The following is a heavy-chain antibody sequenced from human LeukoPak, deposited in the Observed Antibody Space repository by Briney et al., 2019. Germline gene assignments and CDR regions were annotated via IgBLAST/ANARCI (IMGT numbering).Heavy chain of an antibody. CDR1: GGSISSYY. J-gene: IGHJ3*02. D-gene: IGHD2-8*01. CDR3: ARSQWRRDAFDI. Sequence: SETLSLTCTVSGGSISSYYWSWIRQPPGKGLEWIGYIYYSGSTNYNPSLKSRVTISVDTSKNQFSLKLSSVTAADTAVYYCARSQWRRDAFDIWGQGTMVTVSS. V-gene: IGHV4-59*08. CDR2: IYYSGST.